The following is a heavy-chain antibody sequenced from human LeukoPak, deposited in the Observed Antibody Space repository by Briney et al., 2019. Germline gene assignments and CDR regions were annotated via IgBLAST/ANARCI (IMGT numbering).Heavy chain of an antibody. CDR1: GYPFTTYE. Sequence: ASVKVSCKTSGYPFTTYEINWVRQAAGQGLEWMGWVHPDTGYADYAQKFQGRVTMTSDTSISTAYMELSSLRSDDTAVYFCARGGSGWSRDYWGQGTLVTVSS. J-gene: IGHJ4*02. CDR2: VHPDTGYA. CDR3: ARGGSGWSRDY. V-gene: IGHV1-8*01. D-gene: IGHD6-19*01.